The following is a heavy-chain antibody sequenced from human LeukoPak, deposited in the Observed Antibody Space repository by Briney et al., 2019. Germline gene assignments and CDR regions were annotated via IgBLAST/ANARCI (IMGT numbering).Heavy chain of an antibody. CDR3: ARHVIVGATTNYMDV. Sequence: GESLKISCKGSGYSFTSYWIGWVRQMPGKGLEWMGIIYPGDSDTRYSPSFQGQVTISADKSISTAYLQWSSLKASDTATYYCARHVIVGATTNYMDVWGKGTTVTVSS. J-gene: IGHJ6*03. CDR2: IYPGDSDT. D-gene: IGHD1-26*01. V-gene: IGHV5-51*01. CDR1: GYSFTSYW.